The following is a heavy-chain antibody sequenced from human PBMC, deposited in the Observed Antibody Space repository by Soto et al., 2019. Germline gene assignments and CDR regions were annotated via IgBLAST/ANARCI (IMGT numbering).Heavy chain of an antibody. V-gene: IGHV3-30-3*01. CDR1: GFSFKNYA. CDR2: ISHNDEPKI. Sequence: QVQLVESGGGVVQPGSSLRLSCAASGFSFKNYAFHWVRQAPGTGLEWVALISHNDEPKIFYADSVQGRFTISRDNFKNTVYLQMNSLRDEDTAVYHCARGVRAETYYNAFDYWGQGTQVTVSS. CDR3: ARGVRAETYYNAFDY. J-gene: IGHJ4*01. D-gene: IGHD3-10*01.